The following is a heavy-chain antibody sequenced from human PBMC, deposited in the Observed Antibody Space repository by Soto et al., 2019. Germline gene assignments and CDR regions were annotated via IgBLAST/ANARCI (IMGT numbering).Heavy chain of an antibody. CDR3: ASVAVTTQYFQH. D-gene: IGHD4-17*01. J-gene: IGHJ1*01. CDR2: ISAYNGNT. Sequence: ASVKVSCKASGYTFTSYGISWVRQAPGQGLEWMGWISAYNGNTNYAQKLQGRVTMTTDTSTSTAYMELRSLRSDDTAVYYCASVAVTTQYFQHWGQGTLVTVSS. V-gene: IGHV1-18*01. CDR1: GYTFTSYG.